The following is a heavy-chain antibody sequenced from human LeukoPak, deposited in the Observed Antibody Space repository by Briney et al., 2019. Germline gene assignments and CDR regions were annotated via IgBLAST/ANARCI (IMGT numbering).Heavy chain of an antibody. D-gene: IGHD3-3*01. V-gene: IGHV1-8*02. CDR3: ARDDWRRLDP. J-gene: IGHJ5*02. Sequence: ASVKVSCKASGYTFTGYYMHWVRQATGQGLEWMGWMNPHNDNAGYAQNFQGRVTMTRNTSISTAYMELSSLRSDDTAVYYCARDDWRRLDPWGQGTLVTVSS. CDR2: MNPHNDNA. CDR1: GYTFTGYY.